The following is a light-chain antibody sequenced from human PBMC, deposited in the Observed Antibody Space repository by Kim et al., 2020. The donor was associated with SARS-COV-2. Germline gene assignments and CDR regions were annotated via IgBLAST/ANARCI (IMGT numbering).Light chain of an antibody. CDR3: SSYTSSSVV. CDR2: DVS. Sequence: PERSHTLSRTTPSSDFGGYKYCSWYQPHPGKAPKLIIYDVSNRPSGDSNRFSGSKSGNTASLTISGLQAEDEADYYCSSYTSSSVVFGGGTQLTVL. V-gene: IGLV2-14*03. CDR1: SSDFGGYKY. J-gene: IGLJ2*01.